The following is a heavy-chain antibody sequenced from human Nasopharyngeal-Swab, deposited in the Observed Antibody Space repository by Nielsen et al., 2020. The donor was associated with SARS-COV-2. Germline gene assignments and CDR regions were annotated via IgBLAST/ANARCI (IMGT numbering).Heavy chain of an antibody. CDR2: ISYDGSNK. J-gene: IGHJ3*02. Sequence: WIRQPPRKGLEWVAVISYDGSNKYYADSVKGRFTISRDNSKNTLYLQMNSLRAEDTAVYYCARDGFQLWFGELGSGDAFDIWGQGTMVTVSS. V-gene: IGHV3-30-3*01. D-gene: IGHD3-10*01. CDR3: ARDGFQLWFGELGSGDAFDI.